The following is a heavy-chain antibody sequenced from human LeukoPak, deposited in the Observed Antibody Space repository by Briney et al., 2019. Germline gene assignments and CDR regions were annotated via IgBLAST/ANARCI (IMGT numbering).Heavy chain of an antibody. J-gene: IGHJ5*02. V-gene: IGHV4-4*07. CDR2: IYTSGTT. D-gene: IGHD4-11*01. CDR3: ATLMTTVTTSGFDP. Sequence: PSETLSLTCTVSGGSISSYYWSWIRQPAGKGLEWIGRIYTSGTTHYNPSLKSRVTMSVDTSKNQFSLKLSSVTAADTAVYYCATLMTTVTTSGFDPWGQGTLVTVSS. CDR1: GGSISSYY.